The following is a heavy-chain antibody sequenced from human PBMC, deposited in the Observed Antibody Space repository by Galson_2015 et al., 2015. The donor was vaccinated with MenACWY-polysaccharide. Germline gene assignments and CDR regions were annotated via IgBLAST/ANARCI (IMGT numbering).Heavy chain of an antibody. CDR3: ARDHFVVVPAAISGDYYYYYYMDV. V-gene: IGHV3-21*01. CDR1: GFTYSSYS. D-gene: IGHD2-2*02. J-gene: IGHJ6*03. Sequence: SLRLSCAASGFTYSSYSMNWVRQAPGKGLEWVSSISSSSSYIYYADSVKGRFTISRDNAKNSLYLQMNSLRDEDTAVYYCARDHFVVVPAAISGDYYYYYYMDVWGKGTTVTVSS. CDR2: ISSSSSYI.